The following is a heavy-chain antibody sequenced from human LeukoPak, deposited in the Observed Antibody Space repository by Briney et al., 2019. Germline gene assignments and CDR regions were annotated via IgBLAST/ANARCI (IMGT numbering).Heavy chain of an antibody. V-gene: IGHV4-59*08. D-gene: IGHD6-6*01. CDR2: IYYSGNT. CDR1: GGSISSYY. J-gene: IGHJ4*02. CDR3: ATPKWSSSGDFDY. Sequence: KPSETLSLTCTVSGGSISSYYWSWIRQPPGKGLEWIGYIYYSGNTNYNPSLKSRVTISVDTSKNQFSLKLSSVTAADTAVYYCATPKWSSSGDFDYWGQGTLVTVSS.